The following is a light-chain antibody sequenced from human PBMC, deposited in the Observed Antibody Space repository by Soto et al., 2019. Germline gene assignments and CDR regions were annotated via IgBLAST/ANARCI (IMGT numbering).Light chain of an antibody. CDR2: GAS. J-gene: IGKJ1*01. CDR1: QSISSH. CDR3: QQSYTTPRT. Sequence: DIQMTHSPSSLSASVGDRVTITCRASQSISSHLNWYQQKAGKAPKLLISGASSLESGVPSRFSGSGSGTAFTLTISSLQPEDFATYYCQQSYTTPRTFGQGTKVEIK. V-gene: IGKV1-39*01.